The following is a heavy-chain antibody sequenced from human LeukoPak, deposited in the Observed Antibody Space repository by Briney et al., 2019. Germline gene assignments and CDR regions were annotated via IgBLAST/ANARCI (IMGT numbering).Heavy chain of an antibody. Sequence: SETLSLTCAVYGGSFSGYYWSWIRQPPGKGLEWIGEINHSGSTNYNPSLKSRVTISVDTSKNQSSLKLSSVTAADTAVYYCASVTIGYSYGFCDYWGQGTLVTVSS. D-gene: IGHD5-18*01. CDR1: GGSFSGYY. CDR3: ASVTIGYSYGFCDY. CDR2: INHSGST. J-gene: IGHJ4*02. V-gene: IGHV4-34*01.